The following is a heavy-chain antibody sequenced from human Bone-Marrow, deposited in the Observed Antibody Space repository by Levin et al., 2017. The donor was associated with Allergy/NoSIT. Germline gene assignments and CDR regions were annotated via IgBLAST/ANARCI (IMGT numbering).Heavy chain of an antibody. CDR3: TRLGSYGSFDF. D-gene: IGHD3-10*01. V-gene: IGHV4-59*08. J-gene: IGHJ4*02. Sequence: SETLSLTCNVSGVSIDNYYWSWIRQTPGKGLEWIGYIFYSGTTNYNPSLKSRVTISVDRSKNLFSLRLRSVTAADTAVYYFTRLGSYGSFDFWGQGTLVTVSS. CDR2: IFYSGTT. CDR1: GVSIDNYY.